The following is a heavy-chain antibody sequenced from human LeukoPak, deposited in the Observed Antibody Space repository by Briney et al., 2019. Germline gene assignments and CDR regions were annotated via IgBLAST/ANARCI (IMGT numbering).Heavy chain of an antibody. Sequence: SETLSLTCAVYGGSFSGYYWSWIRQPPGKGLEWIGEINHSGSTNYNPSLKSRVTISVDTSKNQFSLKLSSVTAADTAVYYCARGYDSSDYWGQGTLVTVSS. J-gene: IGHJ4*02. D-gene: IGHD3-22*01. CDR1: GGSFSGYY. CDR3: ARGYDSSDY. CDR2: INHSGST. V-gene: IGHV4-34*01.